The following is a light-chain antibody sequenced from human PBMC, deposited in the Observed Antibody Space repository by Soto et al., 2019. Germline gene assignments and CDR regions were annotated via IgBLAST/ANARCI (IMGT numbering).Light chain of an antibody. Sequence: QSVLTQPAPVSGSPGQSITISCTGTSSDVGAYDYVSWYQQHPDKAPKLMIYEVSYRPSGVSNRFSGSKSVNTATLTISGLQAEDEADYYCSSYTTSSTRVFGTGTKVTV. CDR2: EVS. CDR1: SSDVGAYDY. V-gene: IGLV2-14*03. J-gene: IGLJ1*01. CDR3: SSYTTSSTRV.